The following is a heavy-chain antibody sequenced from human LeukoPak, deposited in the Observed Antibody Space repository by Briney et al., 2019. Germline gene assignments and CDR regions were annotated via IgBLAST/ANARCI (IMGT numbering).Heavy chain of an antibody. CDR2: ISAYNGNT. J-gene: IGHJ5*02. V-gene: IGHV1-18*01. CDR1: GYTFTSYG. CDR3: ARDGGYSYGFGLSWFDP. D-gene: IGHD5-18*01. Sequence: ASVKVSCKASGYTFTSYGISWVRQAPGQGLEWMGWISAYNGNTNYAQKLQGRVTMTTDTSTSTAYMEPRSLRSDDTAVYYCARDGGYSYGFGLSWFDPWGQGTLVTVSS.